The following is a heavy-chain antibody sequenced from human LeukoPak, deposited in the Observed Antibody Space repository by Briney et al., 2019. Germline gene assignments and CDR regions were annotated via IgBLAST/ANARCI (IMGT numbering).Heavy chain of an antibody. V-gene: IGHV3-20*04. CDR2: INWDGGST. J-gene: IGHJ4*02. CDR3: ARPCCSGGSWYVDY. D-gene: IGHD2-15*01. CDR1: GFTFDDYG. Sequence: RAGGSLRLSCAASGFTFDDYGMSWVRQAPGKGLEWVSGINWDGGSTGYADSVNGRFTISRDNGKKSLYLQMNSLRDEDTSLYYCARPCCSGGSWYVDYWGQGTLVTVSS.